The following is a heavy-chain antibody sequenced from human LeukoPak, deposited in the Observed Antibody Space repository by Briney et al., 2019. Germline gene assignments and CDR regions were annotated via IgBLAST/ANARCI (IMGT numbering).Heavy chain of an antibody. Sequence: ASVKVSCKASGYTFTTYAMNWVRQAPGQGLEWMGWINTNTGNPTYAQGFTGRFVFSLDTSVSTAYLQISSLKAEDTAVYYCARGFFGAVAGTFYAYFDYWGQGTLVTVSS. J-gene: IGHJ4*02. V-gene: IGHV7-4-1*02. CDR3: ARGFFGAVAGTFYAYFDY. CDR1: GYTFTTYA. CDR2: INTNTGNP. D-gene: IGHD6-19*01.